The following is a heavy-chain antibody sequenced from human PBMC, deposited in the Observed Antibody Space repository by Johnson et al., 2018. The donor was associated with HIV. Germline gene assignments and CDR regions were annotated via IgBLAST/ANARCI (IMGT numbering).Heavy chain of an antibody. CDR3: AKDFGSSSWHAFDV. V-gene: IGHV3-30*18. CDR1: GFTFSSYG. D-gene: IGHD6-13*01. Sequence: QVLLVESGGGVVQPGRSLRLSCAASGFTFSSYGMHWVRQAPGKGLEWVAVISYDGSNKYYADSVKGRFTISRDNSKNTLYLQMNSLRAEDTAVYYCAKDFGSSSWHAFDVWGQGTMVTVSS. CDR2: ISYDGSNK. J-gene: IGHJ3*01.